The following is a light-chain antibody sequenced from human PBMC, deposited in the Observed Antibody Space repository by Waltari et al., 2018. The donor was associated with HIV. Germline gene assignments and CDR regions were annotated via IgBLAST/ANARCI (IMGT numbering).Light chain of an antibody. CDR2: GVT. J-gene: IGLJ2*01. CDR1: GSDVGAYNL. CDR3: SSLATTATPVL. Sequence: QSALTQPAAVSGSPGQSITFSCTGTGSDVGAYNLVSWYQQHPDKAPKLVMYGVTQRPSGVSDRFSGSKSGNTAYLTTSGLQADDEADYFCSSLATTATPVLFGGGTKLTVL. V-gene: IGLV2-23*02.